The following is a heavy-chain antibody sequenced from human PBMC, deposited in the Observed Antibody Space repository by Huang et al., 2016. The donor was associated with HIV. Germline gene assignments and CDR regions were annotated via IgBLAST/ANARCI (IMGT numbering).Heavy chain of an antibody. J-gene: IGHJ6*02. Sequence: LQLQESGPGLVKSSETLSLICTVSGGSISSSSYYWGWIRQPPGKGPEWIGSIYYSGNTYYNPPLKSRVTISVDTSKNQFCLKVNSVTAADTAVYYCARHGRVAGHYYNNMDVWGRGTTVTVSS. CDR2: IYYSGNT. CDR3: ARHGRVAGHYYNNMDV. V-gene: IGHV4-39*01. D-gene: IGHD6-19*01. CDR1: GGSISSSSYY.